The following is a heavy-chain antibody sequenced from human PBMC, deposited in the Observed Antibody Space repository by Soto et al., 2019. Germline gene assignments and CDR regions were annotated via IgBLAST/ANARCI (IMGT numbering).Heavy chain of an antibody. CDR2: IWYDGSKK. V-gene: IGHV3-33*01. Sequence: GGSLRLSCAASGFTFRSYGMFWVRQAPGKGLEWVALIWYDGSKKYYADSVKGRFTISRDDSKNTLNPQMNSLRAEDTAVYHCARDLGTYPGSYFDYWGQGXLVTVSS. CDR1: GFTFRSYG. J-gene: IGHJ4*02. CDR3: ARDLGTYPGSYFDY. D-gene: IGHD2-15*01.